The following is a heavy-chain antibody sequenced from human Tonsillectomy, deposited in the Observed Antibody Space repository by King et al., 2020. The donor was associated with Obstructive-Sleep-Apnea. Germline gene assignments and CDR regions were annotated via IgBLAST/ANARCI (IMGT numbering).Heavy chain of an antibody. D-gene: IGHD6-13*01. Sequence: VQLVESGGGLVQPGGSLRLSCAVSGFSISSYAMSWVRQAPGKGLEWVSVISGSGGSTYYADSVKGRFSISRDNSNNTLYLQMNSLRAEDTAVYFCAKDFGSSNWAGFWDYWGQGTLVTVSS. CDR3: AKDFGSSNWAGFWDY. V-gene: IGHV3-23*04. CDR2: ISGSGGST. J-gene: IGHJ4*02. CDR1: GFSISSYA.